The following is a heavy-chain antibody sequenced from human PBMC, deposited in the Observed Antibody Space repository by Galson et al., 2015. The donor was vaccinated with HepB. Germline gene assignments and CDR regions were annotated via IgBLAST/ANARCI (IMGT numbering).Heavy chain of an antibody. CDR3: ASRKEKSVVTDGVDY. J-gene: IGHJ4*02. CDR2: IYYSGST. CDR1: GGSISSSSYY. V-gene: IGHV4-39*01. D-gene: IGHD4-23*01. Sequence: ETLSLTCTVSGGSISSSSYYWGWIRQPPGKGLEWIGSIYYSGSTYYNPSLKSRVTICVDTSKNQFSLKLSSVTAADTAVYYCASRKEKSVVTDGVDYWGQGTLVTVSS.